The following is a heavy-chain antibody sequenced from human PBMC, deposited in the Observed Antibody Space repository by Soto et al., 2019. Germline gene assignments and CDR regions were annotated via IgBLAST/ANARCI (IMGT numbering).Heavy chain of an antibody. Sequence: HVQLQESGPGLVTPSQTLSLTCTVSGGSLSSRGYYWGWIRQHPGQGLEWIGYIYYSGSTYYNPSLRGRVTMSVDTSKNQFSLKLRSVTAADTAVYFCARDLGGLASSSGSYNGLDVWGQGTTITVSS. J-gene: IGHJ6*02. CDR2: IYYSGST. V-gene: IGHV4-31*03. CDR3: ARDLGGLASSSGSYNGLDV. D-gene: IGHD3-10*01. CDR1: GGSLSSRGYY.